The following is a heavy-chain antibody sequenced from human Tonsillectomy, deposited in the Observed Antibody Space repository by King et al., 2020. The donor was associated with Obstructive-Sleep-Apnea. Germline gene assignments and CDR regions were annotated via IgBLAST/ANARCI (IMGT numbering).Heavy chain of an antibody. V-gene: IGHV4-4*02. D-gene: IGHD4-17*01. CDR2: IYHSGTT. Sequence: MQLQESGPGLVKPSGTLSLTCAVSGGSIINTNWWTWVRQPPGKGLEFIGQIYHSGTTNYNPSLRSRVTISVDKSKNQFSLKLRLVTAADTAVYYCARTTYGDYALDYWGQGTLVTVSS. CDR1: GGSIINTNW. J-gene: IGHJ4*02. CDR3: ARTTYGDYALDY.